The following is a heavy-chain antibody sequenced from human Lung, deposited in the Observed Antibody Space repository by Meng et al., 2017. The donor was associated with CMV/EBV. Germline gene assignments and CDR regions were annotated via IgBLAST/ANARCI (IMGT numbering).Heavy chain of an antibody. CDR1: GHPTTTYY. Sequence: LXCSVFGHPTTTYYWSWVRQAPGKGLEWIGYIYYSGATNYNPSLKSRLTISMDTSKNQFSLELRSVTAADTAIYYCARDRAAVGYYYYAMDAWGQGXTVTVSS. V-gene: IGHV4-59*01. D-gene: IGHD2-15*01. CDR2: IYYSGAT. CDR3: ARDRAAVGYYYYAMDA. J-gene: IGHJ6*02.